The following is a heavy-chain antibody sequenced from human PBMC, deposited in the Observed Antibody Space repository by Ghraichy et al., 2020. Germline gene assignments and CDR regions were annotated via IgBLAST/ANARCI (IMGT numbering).Heavy chain of an antibody. CDR2: INHSGST. Sequence: SETLSLTCAVYGGSFSGYYWSWIRQPPGKGLEWIGEINHSGSTNYNPSLKSRVTISVDTSKNQFSLKLSSVTAADTAVYYCARSGGSLNWYFDLWGRGTLVTVSS. CDR3: ARSGGSLNWYFDL. V-gene: IGHV4-34*01. J-gene: IGHJ2*01. D-gene: IGHD1-26*01. CDR1: GGSFSGYY.